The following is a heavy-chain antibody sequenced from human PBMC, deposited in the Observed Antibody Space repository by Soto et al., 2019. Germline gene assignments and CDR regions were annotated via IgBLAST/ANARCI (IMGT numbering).Heavy chain of an antibody. CDR1: GGSISSGDYY. Sequence: SETLSLTCTVSGGSISSGDYYWSWIRQPPGKGLEWIGYIYYSGSTYYNPSLKSRVTISVDTSKNQFSLKLSSVTAADTAVYYCARDNNDILTGYLTNYGMDVWGQGTTVTVSS. CDR3: ARDNNDILTGYLTNYGMDV. D-gene: IGHD3-9*01. J-gene: IGHJ6*02. V-gene: IGHV4-30-4*01. CDR2: IYYSGST.